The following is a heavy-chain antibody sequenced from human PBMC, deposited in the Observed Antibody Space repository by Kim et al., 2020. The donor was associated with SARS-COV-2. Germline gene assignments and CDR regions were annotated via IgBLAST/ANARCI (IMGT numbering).Heavy chain of an antibody. CDR2: ISSSGSTI. J-gene: IGHJ4*02. Sequence: GGSLRLSCAASGFTFSDYYMSWIRQAPGKGLEWVSYISSSGSTIYYADSVKGRFTISRDNAKNSLYLQMNSLRAEDTAVYYCARDLTPTVTTRFVDYWGQGTLVTVSS. V-gene: IGHV3-11*04. CDR3: ARDLTPTVTTRFVDY. D-gene: IGHD4-17*01. CDR1: GFTFSDYY.